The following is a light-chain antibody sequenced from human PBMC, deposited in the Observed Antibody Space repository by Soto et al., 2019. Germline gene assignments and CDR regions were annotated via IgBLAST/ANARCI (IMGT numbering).Light chain of an antibody. J-gene: IGKJ3*01. CDR3: MQGTHWPPFT. Sequence: DVVLTQSPLSLPVTLGQPASISCRSSQSLVSSHGDTYLNWFHQRPGQSPRRLIYDVSKRDSGVPDRFSGSGSGTDFTLKISRVEAEDVGVYYCMQGTHWPPFTFGPGTRVDF. CDR2: DVS. V-gene: IGKV2-30*01. CDR1: QSLVSSHGDTY.